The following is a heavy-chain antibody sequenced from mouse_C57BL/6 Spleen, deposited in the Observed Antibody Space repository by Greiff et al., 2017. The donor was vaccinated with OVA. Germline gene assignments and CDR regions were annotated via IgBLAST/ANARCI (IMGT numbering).Heavy chain of an antibody. CDR2: IDPSDSET. V-gene: IGHV1-52*01. J-gene: IGHJ3*01. Sequence: QVQLKQSGAELVRPGSSVKLSCKASGYTFTSYWMHWVKQRPIQGLEWIGNIDPSDSETHYNQKFKDKATLTVDKSSSTAYMQLSSLTSEDSAVYYCARSWDYDTFAYWGQGTLVTVSA. CDR1: GYTFTSYW. CDR3: ARSWDYDTFAY. D-gene: IGHD2-4*01.